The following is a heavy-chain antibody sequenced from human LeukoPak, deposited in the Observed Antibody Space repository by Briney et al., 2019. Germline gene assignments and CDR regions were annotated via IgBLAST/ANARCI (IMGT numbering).Heavy chain of an antibody. CDR1: GGSFSGYY. CDR2: INHSGST. D-gene: IGHD6-13*01. V-gene: IGHV4-34*01. Sequence: SETLSLTCAFYGGSFSGYYWSWIRQPPGKGLEWIGEINHSGSTNYNPSLKSRVTISVDTSKNQFPLKLSSVTAADTAVYYCAREPPSRWYPTIDYWGQGTLVTVSS. J-gene: IGHJ4*02. CDR3: AREPPSRWYPTIDY.